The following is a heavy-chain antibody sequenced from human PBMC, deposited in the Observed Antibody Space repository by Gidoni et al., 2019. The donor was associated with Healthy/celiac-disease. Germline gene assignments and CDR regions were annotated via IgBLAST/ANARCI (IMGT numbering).Heavy chain of an antibody. CDR3: ARDLDDSSVGVDY. D-gene: IGHD3-22*01. CDR2: ISSSSSYI. Sequence: EVQLVESGGGLVKPGGSLRISCAASGFTFSSYSMNWVRQAPGKGLEWVSSISSSSSYIYYADSVKGRFTISRDNAKNSLYLQMNSLRAEDTAVYYCARDLDDSSVGVDYWGQGTLVTVSS. CDR1: GFTFSSYS. V-gene: IGHV3-21*01. J-gene: IGHJ4*02.